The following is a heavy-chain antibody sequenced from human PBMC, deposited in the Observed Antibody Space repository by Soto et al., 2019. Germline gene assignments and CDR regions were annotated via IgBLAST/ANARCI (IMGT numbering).Heavy chain of an antibody. D-gene: IGHD2-15*01. V-gene: IGHV3-23*01. CDR1: GFTFSSYA. CDR3: AKDRDIVVVVAAYFYY. Sequence: GGSLRLSCAASGFTFSSYAMSWVRQAPGKGLEWVSAISGSGGSTYYADSVKGRFTISRDNSKNTLYLQMNSLRAEDTAVYYCAKDRDIVVVVAAYFYYWGQGTLVTVSS. J-gene: IGHJ4*02. CDR2: ISGSGGST.